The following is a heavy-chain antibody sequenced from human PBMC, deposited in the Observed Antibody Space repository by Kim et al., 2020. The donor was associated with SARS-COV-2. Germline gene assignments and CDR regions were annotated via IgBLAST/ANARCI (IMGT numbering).Heavy chain of an antibody. CDR1: GGTFSSYA. V-gene: IGHV1-69*04. Sequence: SVKVSCKASGGTFSSYAISWVRQAPGQGLAWMGRIIPILGIANYAQKFQGRVTITADKSTSTAYMELSSLRSEDTAVYYCASGAYSSGYHDAFDIWGQGTMVTVSS. CDR3: ASGAYSSGYHDAFDI. J-gene: IGHJ3*02. D-gene: IGHD3-22*01. CDR2: IIPILGIA.